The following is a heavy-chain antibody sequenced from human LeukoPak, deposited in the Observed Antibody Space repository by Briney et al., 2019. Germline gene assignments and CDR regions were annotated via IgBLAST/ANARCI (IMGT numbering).Heavy chain of an antibody. D-gene: IGHD6-13*01. V-gene: IGHV3-48*01. CDR3: ARELVAAAGNAFDY. Sequence: TGGSLRLSCAASGFTFSNYKMNWVRQAPGKGLEWVSYISSSGSIIYYSDSVKGRLTISRDNSKNTLYLQMNSLRAEDTAVYYCARELVAAAGNAFDYWGQGTLVTVSS. CDR1: GFTFSNYK. J-gene: IGHJ4*02. CDR2: ISSSGSII.